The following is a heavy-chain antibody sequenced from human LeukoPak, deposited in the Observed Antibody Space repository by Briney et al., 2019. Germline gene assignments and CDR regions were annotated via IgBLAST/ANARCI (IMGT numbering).Heavy chain of an antibody. V-gene: IGHV5-51*01. CDR3: ARHPDCTRTSCYVDYYGMDV. CDR2: INPGDSDT. CDR1: GYRFTSYW. Sequence: GESLKISCKGSGYRFTSYWIGWVRQMPGKGLEWMGIINPGDSDTRYSPSFQGQVTISADKSISTAYLQWSSLKASDTAMYYCARHPDCTRTSCYVDYYGMDVWGQGTTVTVSS. J-gene: IGHJ6*02. D-gene: IGHD2-2*01.